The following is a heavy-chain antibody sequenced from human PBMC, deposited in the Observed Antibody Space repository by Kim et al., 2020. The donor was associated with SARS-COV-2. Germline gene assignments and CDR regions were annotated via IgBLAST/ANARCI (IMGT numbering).Heavy chain of an antibody. J-gene: IGHJ5*02. V-gene: IGHV1-3*01. CDR2: INAAYGDT. CDR1: GYSFTDHA. D-gene: IGHD5-18*01. CDR3: ARDRYTYGFAENYFDP. Sequence: ASVKVSCRASGYSFTDHAIHWVRQAPGQRLEWMGWINAAYGDTKYSQKFQNRVTFTRDTSANTAYMELSSLRSEDTAVFYCARDRYTYGFAENYFDPWGQGTLVTVSS.